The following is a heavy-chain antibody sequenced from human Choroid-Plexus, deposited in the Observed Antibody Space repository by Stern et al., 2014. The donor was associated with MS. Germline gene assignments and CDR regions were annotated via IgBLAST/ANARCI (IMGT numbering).Heavy chain of an antibody. D-gene: IGHD2/OR15-2a*01. J-gene: IGHJ5*02. CDR3: AKDRQYLTYFFDH. CDR2: VSYGGSNK. V-gene: IGHV3-30*18. CDR1: GFTLGSCA. Sequence: VQLVESGGGVVQPGRPLRLSCVASGFTLGSCAMHWVRQAPGTGLERVAGVSYGGSNKYYADSVKGRFTISRDNSQNTLYMQMSSLRPEDTAVYYCAKDRQYLTYFFDHWGQGSLVTVSS.